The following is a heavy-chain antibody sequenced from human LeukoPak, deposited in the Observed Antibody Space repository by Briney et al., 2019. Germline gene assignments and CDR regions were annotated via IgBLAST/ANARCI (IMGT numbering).Heavy chain of an antibody. CDR3: ARDLRSWDFDY. CDR2: ISSGSPTI. J-gene: IGHJ4*02. D-gene: IGHD6-13*01. V-gene: IGHV3-48*04. CDR1: GFTVSSIY. Sequence: GGSLRLSCAASGFTVSSIYMSWVRQAPGKGLEWVSYISSGSPTIFYADSAKGRFTISRDNAKNSVYLQMNSLGAEDTAVYYCARDLRSWDFDYWGQGTLVTVSS.